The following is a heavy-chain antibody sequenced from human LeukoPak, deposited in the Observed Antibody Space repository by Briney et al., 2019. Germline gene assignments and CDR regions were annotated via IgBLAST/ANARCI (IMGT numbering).Heavy chain of an antibody. Sequence: SETLSLTCAVSGGSISSGGYSWSWIRQPPGKGLEWIGYIYHSGSTYYNPSLKSRVTISVDRSKNQFSLKLSSVTAADTAVYYCARMDYGDLWGQGTLVTVSS. J-gene: IGHJ4*02. CDR1: GGSISSGGYS. D-gene: IGHD5-24*01. V-gene: IGHV4-30-2*01. CDR3: ARMDYGDL. CDR2: IYHSGST.